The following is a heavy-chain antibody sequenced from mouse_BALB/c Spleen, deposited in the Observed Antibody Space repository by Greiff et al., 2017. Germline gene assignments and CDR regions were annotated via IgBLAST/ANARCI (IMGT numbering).Heavy chain of an antibody. V-gene: IGHV3-6*02. CDR1: GYSITSGYY. D-gene: IGHD1-1*01. J-gene: IGHJ2*01. CDR3: ARRDYGSSYHYFDY. CDR2: ISYDGSN. Sequence: EVKLEESGPGLVKPSQSLSLTCSVTGYSITSGYYWNWIRQFPGNKLEWMGYISYDGSNNYNPSLKNRISITRDTSKNQFFLKLNSVTTEDTATYYCARRDYGSSYHYFDYWGQGTTLTVSS.